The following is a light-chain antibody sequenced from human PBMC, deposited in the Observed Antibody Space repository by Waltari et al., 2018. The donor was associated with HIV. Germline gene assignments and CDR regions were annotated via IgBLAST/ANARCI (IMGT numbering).Light chain of an antibody. J-gene: IGKJ3*01. Sequence: DIQMTQSPSSLSASVGDRVSISCRASQSITKYLNWYQQKPGKAPRLLIFLDSSLQKGVPSRFSGSGYGTDFTLTINSLQPEDFATYFCQQSHTTPFTFGPGTTVDVK. CDR1: QSITKY. V-gene: IGKV1-39*01. CDR3: QQSHTTPFT. CDR2: LDS.